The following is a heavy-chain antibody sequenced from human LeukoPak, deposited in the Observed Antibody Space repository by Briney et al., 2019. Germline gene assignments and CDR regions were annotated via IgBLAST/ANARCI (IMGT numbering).Heavy chain of an antibody. J-gene: IGHJ5*02. D-gene: IGHD2-15*01. CDR3: AREGLEDCSGASCYFLFDP. CDR2: IYSTGST. CDR1: GGSINSHY. Sequence: PSEILSLTCTVSGGSINSHYWSWIRQPAGQGLEWIGRIYSTGSTSYNPSLKSRVTMSVDTSNNQLSLKLSSVTAADTAVYYCAREGLEDCSGASCYFLFDPWGQGTLVTVSS. V-gene: IGHV4-4*07.